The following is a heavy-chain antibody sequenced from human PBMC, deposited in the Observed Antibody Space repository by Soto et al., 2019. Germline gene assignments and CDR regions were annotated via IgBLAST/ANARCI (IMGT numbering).Heavy chain of an antibody. J-gene: IGHJ6*02. CDR2: IYSGGST. V-gene: IGHV3-53*01. CDR3: ARDRGIGYYYYGMDV. CDR1: GFTVSSNY. Sequence: PGGSLRLSCAASGFTVSSNYMSWVRQAPGKGLEWVSVIYSGGSTYYADSVKGRFTISRDNSKNTLYLQMNSLRAEDTAVYYCARDRGIGYYYYGMDVWGQGTTVTVSS. D-gene: IGHD6-13*01.